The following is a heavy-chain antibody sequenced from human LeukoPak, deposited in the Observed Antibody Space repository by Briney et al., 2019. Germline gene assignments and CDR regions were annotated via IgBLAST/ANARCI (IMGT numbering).Heavy chain of an antibody. V-gene: IGHV1-2*02. J-gene: IGHJ4*02. CDR1: GYTFTGYY. Sequence: ASVKVSCKASGYTFTGYYMHWVRQAPGQGLEWMGWINPNSGGTNYAQKFQGRVTMTRDTSISTAYMELSRLRSDDTAVYYCARDLFSSSSSPDYWGQGTLVTVSS. D-gene: IGHD6-13*01. CDR3: ARDLFSSSSSPDY. CDR2: INPNSGGT.